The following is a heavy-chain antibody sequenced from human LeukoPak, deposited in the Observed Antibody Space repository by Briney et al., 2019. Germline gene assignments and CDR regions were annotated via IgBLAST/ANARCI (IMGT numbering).Heavy chain of an antibody. D-gene: IGHD5-12*01. Sequence: GGSLRLSCATSGFIFSSYWMTWVRQAPGRGLEGVANIKQDGSEKYSVDSVKGRFTISRDNAKNSQYLQMNSLRAEDTAVYYCARGGYDAFDIWGQGTMVTVYS. CDR3: ARGGYDAFDI. CDR2: IKQDGSEK. CDR1: GFIFSSYW. J-gene: IGHJ3*02. V-gene: IGHV3-7*01.